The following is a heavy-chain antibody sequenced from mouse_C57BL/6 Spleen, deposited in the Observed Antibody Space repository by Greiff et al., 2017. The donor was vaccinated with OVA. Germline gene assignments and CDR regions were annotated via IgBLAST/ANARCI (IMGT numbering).Heavy chain of an antibody. J-gene: IGHJ4*01. CDR2: IYPRSGNT. V-gene: IGHV1-81*01. CDR3: ARGSSGYGAMDY. Sequence: VQLQESGAELARPGASVKLSCKASGYTFTSYGISWVKQRTGQGLEWIGEIYPRSGNTYYNEKFKGKATLTADKSSSTAYMELRSLTSEDSAVYFCARGSSGYGAMDYWGQGTSVTVSS. CDR1: GYTFTSYG. D-gene: IGHD3-2*02.